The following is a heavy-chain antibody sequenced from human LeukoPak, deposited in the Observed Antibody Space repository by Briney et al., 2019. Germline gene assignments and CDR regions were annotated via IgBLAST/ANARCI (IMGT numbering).Heavy chain of an antibody. D-gene: IGHD2-21*01. CDR2: IYQRATV. V-gene: IGHV4-38-2*02. CDR3: ARAFCVGECFVLHIFFDS. J-gene: IGHJ4*02. Sequence: SETLSLTCNVSGYSISSGYFWGWVRQAPGKGLEWIGSIYQRATVHYNPSLKSRVTISLDTSKNHFSLNLRSMQASDTAVYYCARAFCVGECFVLHIFFDSWGQGTLVTVSS. CDR1: GYSISSGYF.